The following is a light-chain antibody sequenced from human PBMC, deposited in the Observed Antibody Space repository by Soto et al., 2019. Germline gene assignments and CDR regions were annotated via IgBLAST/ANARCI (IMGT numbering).Light chain of an antibody. CDR2: SAS. J-gene: IGKJ4*01. CDR1: QGMSTY. V-gene: IGKV1-9*01. CDR3: QQLNGYQLA. Sequence: DIQLTQSPSFLSASVGDTVTITCRASQGMSTYLAWYQQKPGKVPKLLIRSASTLQSGVPPRFSGGGSGTEFTLPISTLQPDEPGIYYCQQLNGYQLAFGGGTNVEIK.